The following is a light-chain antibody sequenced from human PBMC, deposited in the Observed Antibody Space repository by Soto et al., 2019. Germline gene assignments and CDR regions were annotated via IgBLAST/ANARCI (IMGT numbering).Light chain of an antibody. J-gene: IGLJ2*01. V-gene: IGLV7-43*01. CDR2: STS. CDR3: LLYYGGALI. Sequence: QAVVTQEPSLTVSPGGTVTLTCASSTGAVTSAYYPNWLQQKPGQAPRTLISSTSNKHSWTPARFSGSLLGGKAALTLSGVQPEDEAEYYCLLYYGGALIFGGGTKLTVL. CDR1: TGAVTSAYY.